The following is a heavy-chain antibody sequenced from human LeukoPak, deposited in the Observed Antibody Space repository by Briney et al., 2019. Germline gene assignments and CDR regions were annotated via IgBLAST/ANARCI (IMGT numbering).Heavy chain of an antibody. CDR2: ISAYNGNT. CDR3: ARVVVRDANNYKDY. Sequence: ASVKVSCKASGYTFTIYGISWVRQAPGQGLEWMGWISAYNGNTNYAQKLQGRVTMTTDTSTSTAYMELRSLRSDDTAVYYCARVVVRDANNYKDYWGQGTLVTVSS. J-gene: IGHJ4*02. CDR1: GYTFTIYG. V-gene: IGHV1-18*01. D-gene: IGHD5-24*01.